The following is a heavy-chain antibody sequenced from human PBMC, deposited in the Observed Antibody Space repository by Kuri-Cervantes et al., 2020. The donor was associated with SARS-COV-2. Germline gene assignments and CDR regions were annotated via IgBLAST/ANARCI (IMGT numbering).Heavy chain of an antibody. D-gene: IGHD3-22*01. Sequence: SETLSLTCAVYGGSFSGYYWSWIRQPPGKGLEWIGEINHSGSTNHNPSLKSRVTISVDTSKNQFSLKLSSVTAADTAVYYCARGGSMIVVRRYFDYWGQGTLVTVSS. CDR2: INHSGST. CDR3: ARGGSMIVVRRYFDY. V-gene: IGHV4-34*01. J-gene: IGHJ4*02. CDR1: GGSFSGYY.